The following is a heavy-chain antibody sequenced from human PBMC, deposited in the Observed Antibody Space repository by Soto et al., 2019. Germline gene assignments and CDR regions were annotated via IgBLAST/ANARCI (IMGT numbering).Heavy chain of an antibody. V-gene: IGHV4-4*07. J-gene: IGHJ4*02. Sequence: SETLSLTCTVSGGSISSYYWSWIRQPAGKGLEWIGRIYTSGSTNYNPSLKSRVTMSVDTSKNQFSLKLSSVTAADTAVYYCARACSSNSCYDVFDYWGQGXLVTVSS. D-gene: IGHD2-2*01. CDR1: GGSISSYY. CDR3: ARACSSNSCYDVFDY. CDR2: IYTSGST.